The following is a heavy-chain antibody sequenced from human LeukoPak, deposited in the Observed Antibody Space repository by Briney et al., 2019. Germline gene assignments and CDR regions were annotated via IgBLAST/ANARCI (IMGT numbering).Heavy chain of an antibody. D-gene: IGHD2-21*02. Sequence: KVSXKASGYTFTSYGISWVRQAPGQGLEWMGWISAYNSNTTYAQHPQARLTMPTDTSTSTAYMELRSLTSDDTAVYYCARTSPIVVVTAELTEFDYWGQGTLVTVSS. CDR2: ISAYNSNT. CDR1: GYTFTSYG. J-gene: IGHJ4*02. CDR3: ARTSPIVVVTAELTEFDY. V-gene: IGHV1-18*01.